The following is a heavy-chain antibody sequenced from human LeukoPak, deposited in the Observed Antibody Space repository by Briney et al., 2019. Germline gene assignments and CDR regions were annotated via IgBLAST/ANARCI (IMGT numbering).Heavy chain of an antibody. CDR3: ARRPYDSSGYYWAFDI. CDR1: GGSISSYY. CDR2: IYYSGST. J-gene: IGHJ3*02. Sequence: SETLSLTCTVSGGSISSYYWSWIRQPPGKGLEWIGHIYYSGSTNYNPSLKSRVTISVDTSKNQFSLKLSSVTAADTAVYYCARRPYDSSGYYWAFDIWGQGTMVTVSS. V-gene: IGHV4-59*08. D-gene: IGHD3-22*01.